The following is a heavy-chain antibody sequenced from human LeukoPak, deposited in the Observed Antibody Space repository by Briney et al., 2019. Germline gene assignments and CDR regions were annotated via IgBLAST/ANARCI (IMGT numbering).Heavy chain of an antibody. CDR2: IRNDGNKY. CDR3: AIPYGSGSFFDY. D-gene: IGHD3-10*01. CDR1: GFSFSSYG. V-gene: IGHV3-30*02. Sequence: PGGSLRLSCAASGFSFSSYGMHWVRQSPGKGLDWVAFIRNDGNKYNYAESVKGRFTISRDNSKNTLYLQMDSLRAEDTAVYYCAIPYGSGSFFDYWGQGTLVTVSS. J-gene: IGHJ4*02.